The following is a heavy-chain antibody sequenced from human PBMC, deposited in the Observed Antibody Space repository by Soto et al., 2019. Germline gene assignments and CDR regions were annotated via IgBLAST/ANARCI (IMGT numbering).Heavy chain of an antibody. D-gene: IGHD6-19*01. CDR3: ARDLGAGLVDY. CDR1: GYTFTSYA. J-gene: IGHJ4*02. V-gene: IGHV1-18*01. Sequence: QVQLVQSGAEVKKPGASVKVSCKASGYTFTSYAITWVRQAPGQGLEWLGWISAYYGNTNSAQKLQGRVTMTTDTATSTAYMELRSLRSDDTAVYYCARDLGAGLVDYWGQGTLVTVSS. CDR2: ISAYYGNT.